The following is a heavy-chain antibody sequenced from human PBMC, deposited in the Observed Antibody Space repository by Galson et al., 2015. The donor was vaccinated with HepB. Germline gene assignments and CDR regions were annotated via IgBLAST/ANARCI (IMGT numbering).Heavy chain of an antibody. CDR3: VKDLYSSSWYGMDV. CDR2: ISGGGSST. CDR1: GFSVSSYA. J-gene: IGHJ6*02. V-gene: IGHV3-23*01. D-gene: IGHD6-13*01. Sequence: SLRLSCEVSGFSVSSYAMTWVRQAPGKGLEWVSGISGGGSSTYYADSVKGRFTISRDKSKNTLYLQMNSLRAEDTAVYYCVKDLYSSSWYGMDVWGQGTTVTVSS.